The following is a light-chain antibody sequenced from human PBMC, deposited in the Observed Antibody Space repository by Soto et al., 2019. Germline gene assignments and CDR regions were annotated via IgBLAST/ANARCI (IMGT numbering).Light chain of an antibody. V-gene: IGKV3-20*01. CDR3: QQYDISPFT. CDR2: GAS. Sequence: EVVLTQSPGTLSLSPGERATLSCRASQIISSMYLAWYQQKPGQAPRLLIFGASNGATGIPDRFSGSGSGTDFTLTIRGLEPEDFAVYFCQQYDISPFTFGRGTKVDL. CDR1: QIISSMY. J-gene: IGKJ3*01.